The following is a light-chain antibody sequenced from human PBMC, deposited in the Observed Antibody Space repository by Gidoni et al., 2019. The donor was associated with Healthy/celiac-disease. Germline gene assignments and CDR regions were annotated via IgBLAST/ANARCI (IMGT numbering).Light chain of an antibody. V-gene: IGKV2-28*01. CDR1: QSLLHSNGYNY. CDR2: LGS. J-gene: IGKJ2*01. CDR3: MQALQTRYX. Sequence: DIVMTQSPLSLPVTPGEPASISCRSSQSLLHSNGYNYLDWYLQKPGQSPQLLIYLGSNRASGVPDRFSGSGSGTDFTLKISRVEAEDVGVYYCMQALQTRYXFXQGTKLEIK.